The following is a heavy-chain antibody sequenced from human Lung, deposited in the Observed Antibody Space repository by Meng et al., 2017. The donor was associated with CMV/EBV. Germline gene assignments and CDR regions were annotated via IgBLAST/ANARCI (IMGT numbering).Heavy chain of an antibody. CDR1: GGTFSSYA. CDR2: IIPIFGTA. Sequence: SVKVSCKASGGTFSSYAISWVRQAPGQGLEWMGGIIPIFGTANYAQKFQGRVTITTDESTSTAYMELNSLRSEDTAVYYCARPYLVTESYGMDVWGQGTTVTVSS. CDR3: ARPYLVTESYGMDV. D-gene: IGHD2-8*02. J-gene: IGHJ6*02. V-gene: IGHV1-69*05.